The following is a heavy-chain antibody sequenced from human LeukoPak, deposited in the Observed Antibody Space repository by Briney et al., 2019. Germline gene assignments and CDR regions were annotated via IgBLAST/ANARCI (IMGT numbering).Heavy chain of an antibody. J-gene: IGHJ4*02. D-gene: IGHD2-8*01. CDR1: GNTLTELS. CDR2: FDPEDGEP. V-gene: IGHV1-24*01. Sequence: ASVKVSCKVSGNTLTELSMHWVRQAPGKGHEWMGGFDPEDGEPIYAQKFQGRVTMTEDTSTDTAYMELNSLKSEDTAVYYCAAGGVYDLLDYWGQGTLVTVSS. CDR3: AAGGVYDLLDY.